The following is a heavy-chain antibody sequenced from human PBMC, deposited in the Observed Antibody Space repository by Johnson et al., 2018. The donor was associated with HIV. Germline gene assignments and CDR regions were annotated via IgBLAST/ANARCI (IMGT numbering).Heavy chain of an antibody. Sequence: LVESGGGVVQPGRSLRLSCGASGFSFNNYAMHWVRQAPGKGLEWVAVIGYDGSNKYYADSVKGRLTVSRDNSKNTLYLQMNSLRAEDTALYYCARERVGDAFDIWDQGTMVTVSS. CDR1: GFSFNNYA. D-gene: IGHD1-26*01. J-gene: IGHJ3*02. V-gene: IGHV3-30*04. CDR2: IGYDGSNK. CDR3: ARERVGDAFDI.